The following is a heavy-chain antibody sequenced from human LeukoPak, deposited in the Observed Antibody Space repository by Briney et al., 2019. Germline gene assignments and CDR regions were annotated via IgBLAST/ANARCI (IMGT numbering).Heavy chain of an antibody. J-gene: IGHJ4*02. CDR3: SRGPWGLGTFDD. Sequence: PGGSLRLSCAASGFIFSSATMSWVRQAPGKGLEWVSATRGSGSPTYYADSVKGRFTISRDNSNNALYLQMNGLRAEGTAVYYCSRGPWGLGTFDDWGQGTLVTVSS. CDR1: GFIFSSAT. V-gene: IGHV3-23*01. CDR2: TRGSGSPT. D-gene: IGHD7-27*01.